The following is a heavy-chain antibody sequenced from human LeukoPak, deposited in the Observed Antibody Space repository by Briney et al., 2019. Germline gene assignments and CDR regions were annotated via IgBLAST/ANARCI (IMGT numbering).Heavy chain of an antibody. CDR2: INPNSGGT. CDR3: ARGYCSGGSCYSEVNYFDY. D-gene: IGHD2-15*01. Sequence: EASVKVSCKASEYTFTGYYMHWVRQAPGQGLEWMGWINPNSGGTNYAQKFQGRVTMTRDTSISTAYMELSRLRSDDTAVYYCARGYCSGGSCYSEVNYFDYWGQGTLVTVSS. J-gene: IGHJ4*02. V-gene: IGHV1-2*02. CDR1: EYTFTGYY.